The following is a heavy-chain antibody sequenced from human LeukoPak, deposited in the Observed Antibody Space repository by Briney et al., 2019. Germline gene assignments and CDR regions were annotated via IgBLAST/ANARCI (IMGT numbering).Heavy chain of an antibody. D-gene: IGHD6-6*01. CDR2: IYTSGST. J-gene: IGHJ4*02. Sequence: SETLSLTCTVSGGSISGYYWSWIRQPPGKGLEWIGYIYTSGSTNYNPSLKSRVTISVYTSKDQFSLKLSSVTAADTAVYYCARGGGIAARPQVGYYFDYWGQGTLVTVSS. CDR1: GGSISGYY. CDR3: ARGGGIAARPQVGYYFDY. V-gene: IGHV4-4*09.